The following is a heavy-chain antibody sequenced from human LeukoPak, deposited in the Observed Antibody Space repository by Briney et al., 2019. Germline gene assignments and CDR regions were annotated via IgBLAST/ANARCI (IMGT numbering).Heavy chain of an antibody. J-gene: IGHJ4*02. Sequence: GGSLRGSCAASGFTFSSYAMSWVRQAPGKGLEWVSSISSSGGSTYYADSVKGRFTVSRDTSKNTLYLQMNSLRPEDTAVYYCARDAIQLPYWGQVTSVTVSS. CDR3: ARDAIQLPY. V-gene: IGHV3-23*01. CDR2: ISSSGGST. D-gene: IGHD5-24*01. CDR1: GFTFSSYA.